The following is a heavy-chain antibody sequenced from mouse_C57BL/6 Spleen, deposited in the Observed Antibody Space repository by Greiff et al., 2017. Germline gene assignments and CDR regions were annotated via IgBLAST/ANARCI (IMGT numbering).Heavy chain of an antibody. V-gene: IGHV1-64*01. Sequence: QVQLQQPGAELVKPGASVKLSCKASGYTFTRYWMHWVKQRPGQGLEWIGMIHPNSGSTNYNEKFKSKATLTVDKSSSTAYMQLSSLTSEDSAVYYCARPDYGMAWFAYWGQGTLVTVSA. CDR1: GYTFTRYW. J-gene: IGHJ3*01. D-gene: IGHD1-1*01. CDR2: IHPNSGST. CDR3: ARPDYGMAWFAY.